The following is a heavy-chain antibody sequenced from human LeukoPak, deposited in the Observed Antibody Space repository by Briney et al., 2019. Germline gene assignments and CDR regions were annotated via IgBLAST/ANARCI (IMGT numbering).Heavy chain of an antibody. Sequence: SVTLSLTWSDSGGSISSDYWGWSRQTQKKRLEWIGYIYYSGSTNYNPSLKSRVTISVDTSKNQFSLKLSSVTAADTAVYYCARANPGSSYYYGMDVWGQGTTVTVSS. J-gene: IGHJ6*02. CDR3: ARANPGSSYYYGMDV. CDR1: GGSISSDY. V-gene: IGHV4-59*01. D-gene: IGHD3-10*01. CDR2: IYYSGST.